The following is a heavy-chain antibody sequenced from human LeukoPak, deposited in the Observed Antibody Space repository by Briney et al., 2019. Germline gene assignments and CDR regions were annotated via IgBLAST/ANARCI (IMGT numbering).Heavy chain of an antibody. V-gene: IGHV4-34*01. CDR3: ARGQGTVTTH. CDR2: INHSGSA. Sequence: SETLSLTCTVSGGSISSSYWSWIRQPPGKGLEWIGEINHSGSANYNPSLKSRVTISLDTSKNQFSLNLSSVTAADTAVYYCARGQGTVTTHWGQGTLVTVSS. D-gene: IGHD4-17*01. J-gene: IGHJ4*02. CDR1: GGSISSSY.